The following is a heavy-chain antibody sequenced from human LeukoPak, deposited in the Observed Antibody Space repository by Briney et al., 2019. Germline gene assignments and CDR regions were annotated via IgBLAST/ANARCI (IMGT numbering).Heavy chain of an antibody. Sequence: GGSLRLSCAASGFTVSSNYMSWVRQAPGKGLEWVANIKQDGSEKYYVDSVEGRFTISRDNGKNSLYLHMNSLRAEDTAVYYCASGYCSGGSCFSAPDYWGQGTLVTVSS. CDR3: ASGYCSGGSCFSAPDY. CDR2: IKQDGSEK. V-gene: IGHV3-7*01. J-gene: IGHJ4*02. CDR1: GFTVSSNY. D-gene: IGHD2-15*01.